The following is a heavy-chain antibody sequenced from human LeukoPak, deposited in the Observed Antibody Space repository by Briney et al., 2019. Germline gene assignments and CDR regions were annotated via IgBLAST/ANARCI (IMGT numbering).Heavy chain of an antibody. Sequence: GGSLRLSCAASGFTFSSYAITWVRQAPGKGLEWVSGISGSGGSTYYADPVKGRFTISRDNSKNTLYVQMNSLRAEDTAVYYCAKSDYYDSSGYYYGSDYWGQGTLVTVSS. J-gene: IGHJ4*02. D-gene: IGHD3-22*01. V-gene: IGHV3-23*01. CDR2: ISGSGGST. CDR1: GFTFSSYA. CDR3: AKSDYYDSSGYYYGSDY.